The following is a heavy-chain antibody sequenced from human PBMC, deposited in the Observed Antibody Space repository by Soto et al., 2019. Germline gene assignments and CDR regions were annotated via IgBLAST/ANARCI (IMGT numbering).Heavy chain of an antibody. CDR2: LSIAGTSI. CDR1: GFTFSSYS. V-gene: IGHV3-21*02. D-gene: IGHD6-13*01. CDR3: ARDASGWSRDS. J-gene: IGHJ4*02. Sequence: EVQLVESGGGLVKPGGSLRLSCAASGFTFSSYSMSWVRQAPGKGLEWVSTLSIAGTSIFYADSVRGRFTISRDDAKSSLYLQMDSLRADDTALYYCARDASGWSRDSWGQGTLVTVSS.